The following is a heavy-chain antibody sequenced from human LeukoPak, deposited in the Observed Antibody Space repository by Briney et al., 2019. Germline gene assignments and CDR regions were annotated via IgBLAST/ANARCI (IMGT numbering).Heavy chain of an antibody. Sequence: SETLSLTCTVSGGSISSYYWSWIRQPPGKGLEWIGYIYYSGSTNYNPSLKSRVTISVDTSKNQFSLKLSSVTAADTAVYYCARLDDYSNYNPPVGMDVWGQGTTVTVSS. V-gene: IGHV4-59*01. CDR2: IYYSGST. CDR3: ARLDDYSNYNPPVGMDV. D-gene: IGHD4-4*01. CDR1: GGSISSYY. J-gene: IGHJ6*02.